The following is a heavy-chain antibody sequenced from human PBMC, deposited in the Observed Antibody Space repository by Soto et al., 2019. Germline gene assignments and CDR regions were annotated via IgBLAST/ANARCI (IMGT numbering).Heavy chain of an antibody. D-gene: IGHD5-18*01. Sequence: ASEKVSCKVSGYTITELYMHWVRQAPGKGQERMGDFDPEDGETIYAQKIQGRVTMTDDTSTDTDNKELRNLRTTDTTDYNRKAWDTDLAMAQLKFDYCGQGTLVTVSS. J-gene: IGHJ4*02. V-gene: IGHV1-24*01. CDR3: KAWDTDLAMAQLKFDY. CDR2: FDPEDGET. CDR1: GYTITELY.